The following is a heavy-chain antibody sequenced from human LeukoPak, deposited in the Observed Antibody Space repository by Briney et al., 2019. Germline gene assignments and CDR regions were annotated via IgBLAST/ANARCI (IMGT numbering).Heavy chain of an antibody. CDR2: ITVYNGNT. CDR1: GYTFTSYP. Sequence: ASVKVSCKASGYTFTSYPISWVRQAPGQGLEWMGWITVYNGNTNYAQNLQGRVTMTTDTSTSTAYMEVRSLRSDDTAVYYCARGYDYSDYVGDFDYWGQGTLVTVSS. V-gene: IGHV1-18*01. D-gene: IGHD4-17*01. CDR3: ARGYDYSDYVGDFDY. J-gene: IGHJ4*02.